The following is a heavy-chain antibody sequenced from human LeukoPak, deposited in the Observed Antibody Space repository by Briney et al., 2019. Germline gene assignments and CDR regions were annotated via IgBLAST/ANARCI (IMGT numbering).Heavy chain of an antibody. CDR1: GGSFSGYY. Sequence: SETLSLTCAVYGGSFSGYYWSWIRQPPGKGLEWIGEINHSGSTNYNPSLKSRVTISVDTSKNQFSLKLSSVTAADTAVYYCAKDRLLWFGEFDIWGQGTMVTVSS. J-gene: IGHJ3*02. CDR3: AKDRLLWFGEFDI. V-gene: IGHV4-34*01. D-gene: IGHD3-10*01. CDR2: INHSGST.